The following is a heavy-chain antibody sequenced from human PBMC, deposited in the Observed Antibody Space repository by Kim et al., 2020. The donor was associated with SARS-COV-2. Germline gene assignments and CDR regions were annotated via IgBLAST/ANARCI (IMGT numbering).Heavy chain of an antibody. CDR2: ISYDGSNK. CDR3: AKDLESNYDYFANWFDP. Sequence: GGSLRLSCAASGFTFSSYGMHWVRQAPGKGLEWVAVISYDGSNKYYADSVKGRFTISRDNSKNTLYLQMNSLRAEDTAVYYCAKDLESNYDYFANWFDPWGQGTLVTVSS. D-gene: IGHD4-4*01. J-gene: IGHJ5*02. CDR1: GFTFSSYG. V-gene: IGHV3-30*18.